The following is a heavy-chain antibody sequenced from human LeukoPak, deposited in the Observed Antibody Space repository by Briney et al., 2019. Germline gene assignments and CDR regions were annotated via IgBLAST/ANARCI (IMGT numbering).Heavy chain of an antibody. CDR3: ARLVPWGEGATTGVDY. J-gene: IGHJ4*02. CDR1: GGSFSGYY. V-gene: IGHV4-34*01. D-gene: IGHD1-26*01. Sequence: SETLSLTCAVYGGSFSGYYWSWIRQPPGKGLEWIGEINHSGSTNYNPSLKSRVTISVDTSKNQFSLKLSSVTAADTAVYYCARLVPWGEGATTGVDYWGQGTLVTVSS. CDR2: INHSGST.